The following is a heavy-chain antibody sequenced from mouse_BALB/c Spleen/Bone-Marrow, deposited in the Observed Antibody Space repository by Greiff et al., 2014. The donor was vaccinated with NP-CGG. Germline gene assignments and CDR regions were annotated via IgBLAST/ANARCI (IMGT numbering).Heavy chain of an antibody. CDR2: IWSGGST. CDR1: GFSLTSYG. CDR3: ARNRDGRYAMDY. Sequence: VQGVESGPGLVQPSQSLSITCTVSGFSLTSYGVHWVRQSPGKGLEWLGVIWSGGSTDYNAAFISRLSISKDNSKSRVFFKMNSLQANDTAIYYCARNRDGRYAMDYWGQGTSVTVSS. V-gene: IGHV2-2*02. J-gene: IGHJ4*01. D-gene: IGHD2-3*01.